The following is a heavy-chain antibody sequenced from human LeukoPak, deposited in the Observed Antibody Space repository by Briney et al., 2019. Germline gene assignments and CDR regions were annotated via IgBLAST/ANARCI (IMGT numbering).Heavy chain of an antibody. CDR3: AAGRSGYDQFDY. CDR2: ISGSGGST. J-gene: IGHJ4*02. CDR1: GLTFSSYA. D-gene: IGHD5-12*01. Sequence: PGGSLRLSCAASGLTFSSYAMSWVRQAPGKGLEWVSTISGSGGSTYYADSVKGRFTISRDSSKNTLYLQMNSLRAEDTAVYYCAAGRSGYDQFDYWGQGTLVTVSS. V-gene: IGHV3-23*01.